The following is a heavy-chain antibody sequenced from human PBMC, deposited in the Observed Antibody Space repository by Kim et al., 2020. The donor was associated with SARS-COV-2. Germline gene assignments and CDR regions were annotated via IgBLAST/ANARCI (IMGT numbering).Heavy chain of an antibody. CDR2: ISDSGSNT. CDR3: AKEGAADLYYFDS. Sequence: GGSLRLSCAASGFTCNSFAMNWVRQAPGKGLEWVSGISDSGSNTYYSYSVTGRFTISRDNSKGILYLQMNSQGAGDTAVYYCAKEGAADLYYFDSWGQGTLVTVCS. V-gene: IGHV3-23*01. CDR1: GFTCNSFA. J-gene: IGHJ4*02. D-gene: IGHD6-25*01.